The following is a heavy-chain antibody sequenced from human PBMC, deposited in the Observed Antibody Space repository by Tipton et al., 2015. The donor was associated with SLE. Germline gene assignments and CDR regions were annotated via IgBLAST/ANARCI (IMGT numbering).Heavy chain of an antibody. CDR3: ALGTTTVSLNGMDV. V-gene: IGHV3-23*01. CDR2: ISWDGGST. CDR1: GFTFSTYT. J-gene: IGHJ6*02. D-gene: IGHD4-17*01. Sequence: GSLRLSCAASGFTFSTYTMHWVRQAPGKGLEWVSLISWDGGSTYYADSVKGRFTISRDNSKNTLYLQMNSLRAEDTAVYYCALGTTTVSLNGMDVWGQGTTVTVSS.